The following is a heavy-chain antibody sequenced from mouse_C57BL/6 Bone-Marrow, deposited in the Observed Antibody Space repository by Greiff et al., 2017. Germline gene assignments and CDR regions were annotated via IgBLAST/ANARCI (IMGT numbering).Heavy chain of an antibody. CDR3: ARWVVGF. CDR2: IYPGDGDT. D-gene: IGHD1-1*01. CDR1: GYAFSSSW. J-gene: IGHJ2*01. V-gene: IGHV1-82*01. Sequence: LQESGPELVKPGASVKISCKASGYAFSSSWMNWVKQRPGQGLEWIGRIYPGDGDTNYNGKFKGKATLTADKSSSTAYMQRSSLTSEDSAVSFCARWVVGFWCRGTTLTVSA.